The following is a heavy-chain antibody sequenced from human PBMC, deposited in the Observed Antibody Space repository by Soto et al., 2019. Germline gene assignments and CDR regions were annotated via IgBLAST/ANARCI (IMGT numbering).Heavy chain of an antibody. CDR2: ISGSSSYI. Sequence: GGSLRLSFAASGFPFISYAMSCFRKAPGNGLEWVSAISGSSSYIYYADSVKGRFTISRDNAKNSLYLQMNSLRAEDTAVYYCARDHPSGWYNYYYYYGMDVWGQGTTVTVSS. J-gene: IGHJ6*02. CDR3: ARDHPSGWYNYYYYYGMDV. V-gene: IGHV3-21*01. D-gene: IGHD6-19*01. CDR1: GFPFISYA.